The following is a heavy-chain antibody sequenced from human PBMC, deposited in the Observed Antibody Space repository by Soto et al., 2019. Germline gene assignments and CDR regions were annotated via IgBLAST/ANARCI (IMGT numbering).Heavy chain of an antibody. CDR2: IIPIFGTA. Sequence: QVQLVQSGAEVKKPGSSVKVSCKASGGTFSSYAISWVRQAPGQGLEWMGGIIPIFGTANYAQKFQGRVTITADXXTXTXXMELISLISEDTAVYYCAGKSSGYDLGYYYSGMDVWGQGTTVTVSS. V-gene: IGHV1-69*12. CDR1: GGTFSSYA. D-gene: IGHD5-12*01. CDR3: AGKSSGYDLGYYYSGMDV. J-gene: IGHJ6*02.